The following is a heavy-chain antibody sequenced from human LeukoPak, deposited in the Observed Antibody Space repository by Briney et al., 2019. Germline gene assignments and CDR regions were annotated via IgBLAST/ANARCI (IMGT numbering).Heavy chain of an antibody. Sequence: SETLSLTCTVSGGSITSGSYSWSWIRQPPGKGLECIGRIYATGITNYNPSLKSRVTISVDTSKNQFSLKLSSVTAADTAVYYCARGGYSGYDRKILLDPWGQGTLVTVSS. J-gene: IGHJ5*02. V-gene: IGHV4-61*01. CDR3: ARGGYSGYDRKILLDP. CDR1: GGSITSGSYS. D-gene: IGHD5-12*01. CDR2: IYATGIT.